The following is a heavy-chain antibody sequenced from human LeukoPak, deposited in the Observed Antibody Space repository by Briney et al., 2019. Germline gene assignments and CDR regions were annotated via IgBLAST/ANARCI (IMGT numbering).Heavy chain of an antibody. CDR2: VYYGGNT. Sequence: PSETLSLTCTVSGDSVSSGSYYWGWIRQPPGKGLEWIGCVYYGGNTYSNPSLTSRLTISKDTSRNQISLKLSSVAVADTAVYYCARGNSYGSPTLDHWGQGTLVTVSS. D-gene: IGHD5-18*01. V-gene: IGHV4-39*07. CDR3: ARGNSYGSPTLDH. CDR1: GDSVSSGSYY. J-gene: IGHJ4*02.